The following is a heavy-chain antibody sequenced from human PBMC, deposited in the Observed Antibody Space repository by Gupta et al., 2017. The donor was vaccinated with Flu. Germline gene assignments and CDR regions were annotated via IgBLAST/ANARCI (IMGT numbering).Heavy chain of an antibody. CDR1: GYRFTDYW. Sequence: EVQLVQAGAEVKKPGESLRISCQGSGYRFTDYWICWLRQMPGKGIEWMGKIDPRDSYTDYSPAFKGHFTISADKSVSTAYLRLSSLKASDTAIYHCERRSNLNSDDSWFDPWGQGTLVTVSS. D-gene: IGHD1-7*01. J-gene: IGHJ5*02. V-gene: IGHV5-10-1*01. CDR3: ERRSNLNSDDSWFDP. CDR2: IDPRDSYT.